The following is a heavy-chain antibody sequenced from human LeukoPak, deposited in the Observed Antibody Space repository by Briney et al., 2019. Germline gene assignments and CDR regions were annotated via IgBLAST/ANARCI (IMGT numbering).Heavy chain of an antibody. J-gene: IGHJ3*02. V-gene: IGHV4-30-4*08. D-gene: IGHD3-3*01. Sequence: PSETLSLTCTVSGVSISSGDYYWSWIRQPPGKGLEWIGYIYYSGSTYYNPSLKSRVTISVDTSKNQFSLKLSSVTAADTAVYYCAGYDFWSGSRDAFDIWGQGTMVTVSS. CDR3: AGYDFWSGSRDAFDI. CDR2: IYYSGST. CDR1: GVSISSGDYY.